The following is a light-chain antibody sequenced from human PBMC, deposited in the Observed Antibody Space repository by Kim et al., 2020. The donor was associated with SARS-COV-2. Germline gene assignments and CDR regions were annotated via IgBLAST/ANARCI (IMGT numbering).Light chain of an antibody. V-gene: IGKV1-27*01. CDR2: AAS. Sequence: DIQMAQSPSSLSASVGDRVTITCRASQDIKNYLAWYRQKPGKVPEVLIYAASILQSGVPSRISGSGSGTDFTLTINSLQPEDVATYYGQKYNSAPWTFGQGTKVDIK. J-gene: IGKJ1*01. CDR1: QDIKNY. CDR3: QKYNSAPWT.